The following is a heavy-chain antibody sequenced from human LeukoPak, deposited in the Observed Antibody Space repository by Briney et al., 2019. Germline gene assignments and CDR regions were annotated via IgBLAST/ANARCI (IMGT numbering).Heavy chain of an antibody. CDR2: ISSSSSTI. CDR3: ARDGYYDFWSGYPLGGYYGMDV. J-gene: IGHJ6*02. CDR1: GFTFSSYS. Sequence: GGSLRLSCAASGFTFSSYSMNWVRQAPGKGLEWVSYISSSSSTIYYADSVKGRFTISRDNAKNSLYLQMNSLRDEDTAVYYCARDGYYDFWSGYPLGGYYGMDVWGQGTTVTVSS. V-gene: IGHV3-48*02. D-gene: IGHD3-3*01.